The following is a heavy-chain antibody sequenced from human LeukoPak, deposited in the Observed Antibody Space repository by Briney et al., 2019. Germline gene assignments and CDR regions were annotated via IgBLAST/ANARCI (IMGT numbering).Heavy chain of an antibody. CDR3: ARVGMAVAGRQMVGDY. CDR2: FYHGGST. D-gene: IGHD6-19*01. J-gene: IGHJ4*02. Sequence: PSETLSLTCTVSGYSISTGYYWDWIRQPPGKGLEWIGTFYHGGSTYYNPSLKSRVTISVDTSKNQFSLKLTSVTAADTAVYYCARVGMAVAGRQMVGDYWGQGTLVTVSS. CDR1: GYSISTGYY. V-gene: IGHV4-38-2*02.